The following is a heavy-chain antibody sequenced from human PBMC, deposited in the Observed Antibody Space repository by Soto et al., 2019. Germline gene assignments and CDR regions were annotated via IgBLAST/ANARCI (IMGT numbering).Heavy chain of an antibody. CDR1: GFTFSDYY. J-gene: IGHJ5*02. V-gene: IGHV3-11*01. Sequence: NPGGSLRLSCAACGFTFSDYYMSWIRQAPGKGLEWVSYISSSGSTIYYADSVKGRFTISRDNAKNSLYLQMNSLRAEDTAVYYCARDLADWNSEYNWFDPWGQGTLVTVSS. CDR3: ARDLADWNSEYNWFDP. D-gene: IGHD1-7*01. CDR2: ISSSGSTI.